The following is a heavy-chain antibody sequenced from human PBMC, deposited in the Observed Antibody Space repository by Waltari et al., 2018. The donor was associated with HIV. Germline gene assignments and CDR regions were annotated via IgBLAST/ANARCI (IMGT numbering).Heavy chain of an antibody. CDR2: IYYSGNT. J-gene: IGHJ6*03. D-gene: IGHD7-27*01. CDR1: GGSISTYY. V-gene: IGHV4-59*01. Sequence: QVQLQESGPGLVKPSETLSLICTVSGGSISTYYWSWIRLPPGKGLEWIGYIYYSGNTNYNPSLNSRLTISVDTSKNQFSLKLTSVTAADTAVYYCAKLGGRGAYYYFMDVWGTGTTVTVSS. CDR3: AKLGGRGAYYYFMDV.